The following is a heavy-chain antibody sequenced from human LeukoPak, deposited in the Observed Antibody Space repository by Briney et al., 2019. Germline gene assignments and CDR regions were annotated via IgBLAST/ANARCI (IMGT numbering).Heavy chain of an antibody. J-gene: IGHJ6*02. CDR3: ARDLIVVVPAAIKGDYYYGMDV. CDR1: GFTFSSSW. Sequence: GGSLRLSCAVSGFTFSSSWMHWVRQAPGKGLVWVSHIKTDGSTTAYADSVKGRFTISRDNAKNTLYLQMNSLRAEDTAVYYCARDLIVVVPAAIKGDYYYGMDVWGQGTTVTVSS. D-gene: IGHD2-2*02. CDR2: IKTDGSTT. V-gene: IGHV3-74*01.